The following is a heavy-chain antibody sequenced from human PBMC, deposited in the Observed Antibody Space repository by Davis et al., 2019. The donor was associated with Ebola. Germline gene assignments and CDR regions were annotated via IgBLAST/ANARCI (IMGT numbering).Heavy chain of an antibody. D-gene: IGHD3-22*01. Sequence: ASVKVSCKASGYTFTGYYMHWVRQAPGQGLEWMGWINPNSGGTNYAQKFQGRVTMTRDTSISTAYMELSRLRSDDTAVYYCARDFPSNTPNLPYYYDSSAPGYWGQGTLVTVSS. J-gene: IGHJ4*02. CDR3: ARDFPSNTPNLPYYYDSSAPGY. V-gene: IGHV1-2*02. CDR1: GYTFTGYY. CDR2: INPNSGGT.